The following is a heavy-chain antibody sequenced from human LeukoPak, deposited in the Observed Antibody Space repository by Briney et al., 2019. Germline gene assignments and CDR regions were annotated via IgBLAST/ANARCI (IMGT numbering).Heavy chain of an antibody. J-gene: IGHJ5*02. Sequence: ASVKVSCKVSGYTVTELSMHWVRQSPGKGLEWMGGFHPEDGETIYAQKFQGRVTITEDTSTDTAYMELSSLRSEDTAVYYCARDRIAAAGTRGFYWFDPWGQGTLVTVSS. V-gene: IGHV1-24*01. CDR3: ARDRIAAAGTRGFYWFDP. D-gene: IGHD6-13*01. CDR1: GYTVTELS. CDR2: FHPEDGET.